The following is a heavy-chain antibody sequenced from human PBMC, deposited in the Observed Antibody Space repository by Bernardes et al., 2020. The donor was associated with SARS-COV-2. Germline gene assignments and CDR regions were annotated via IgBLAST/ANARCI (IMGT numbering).Heavy chain of an antibody. Sequence: GGSLRLSRAASGFILSNYWLHWVRQVPGKGLVWVSRISDDGATTTYADSVKGRFTISRDKAKNTMSLQMNSLRVEDTAVYYCGKRAVSGNNWYFDLWGRGTLVTVSS. J-gene: IGHJ2*01. CDR1: GFILSNYW. D-gene: IGHD6-19*01. V-gene: IGHV3-74*01. CDR3: GKRAVSGNNWYFDL. CDR2: ISDDGATT.